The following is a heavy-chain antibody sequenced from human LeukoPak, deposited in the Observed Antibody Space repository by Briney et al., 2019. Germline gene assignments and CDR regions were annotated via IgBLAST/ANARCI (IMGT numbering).Heavy chain of an antibody. J-gene: IGHJ4*02. CDR3: AREGNPIVVVPAARFDY. CDR1: GYTFTGYY. V-gene: IGHV1-2*02. Sequence: ASVKVSCKASGYTFTGYYMHWVRQAPGQGLEGMGWINPNSGGTNYAQKFQGRVTMTRDTSISTAYMELSRLRSDDTAVYYCAREGNPIVVVPAARFDYWGQGTLVTVSS. D-gene: IGHD2-2*01. CDR2: INPNSGGT.